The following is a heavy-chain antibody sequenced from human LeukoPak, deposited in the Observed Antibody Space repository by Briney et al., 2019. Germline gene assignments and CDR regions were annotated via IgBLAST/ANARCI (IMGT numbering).Heavy chain of an antibody. CDR3: AKVDSSSWYDWFDP. D-gene: IGHD6-13*01. CDR1: GFTFSSYS. Sequence: GGSLRLSCAASGFTFSSYSMNWVRQAPGKGLEWVSAISGSGGSTYYADSVKGRFTISRDNSKNTLYLQMNSLRAEDTAVYYCAKVDSSSWYDWFDPWGQGTLVTVSS. CDR2: ISGSGGST. J-gene: IGHJ5*02. V-gene: IGHV3-23*01.